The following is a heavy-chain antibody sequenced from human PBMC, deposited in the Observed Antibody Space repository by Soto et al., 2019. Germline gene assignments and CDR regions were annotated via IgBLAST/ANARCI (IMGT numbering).Heavy chain of an antibody. Sequence: GGSLRLSCAASGFTFSSYAMSWVRQAPGKGLEWVSAISGSGGSTYYADSVKGRFTIYRDKSKNTLYLQMNSLRAEDTAVYYCARGLVVHMDYFDYWGQGTLVTVSS. V-gene: IGHV3-23*01. D-gene: IGHD2-15*01. CDR1: GFTFSSYA. CDR3: ARGLVVHMDYFDY. CDR2: ISGSGGST. J-gene: IGHJ4*02.